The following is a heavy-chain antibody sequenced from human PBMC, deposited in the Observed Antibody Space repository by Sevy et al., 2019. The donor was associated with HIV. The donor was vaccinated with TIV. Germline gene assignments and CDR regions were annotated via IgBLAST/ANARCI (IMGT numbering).Heavy chain of an antibody. CDR3: VMPFSGGGGGY. V-gene: IGHV3-30*09. Sequence: EGSLRLSCAGSGFTFSTYAMHWVRQTPGRALEWVSTISYDGFNKYYRDSVKGRFAISRDNSKNTQYLQMNSLRVEDTAVYYCVMPFSGGGGGYWGQGTLVTVSS. CDR2: ISYDGFNK. J-gene: IGHJ4*02. CDR1: GFTFSTYA. D-gene: IGHD2-21*01.